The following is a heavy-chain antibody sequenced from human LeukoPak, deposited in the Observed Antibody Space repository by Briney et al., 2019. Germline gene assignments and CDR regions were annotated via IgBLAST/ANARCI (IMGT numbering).Heavy chain of an antibody. Sequence: PVGSLRLSCAASGFTFTNYAMSWVRHAPGKGREWVSSIIGSGGSTYYADSVKGRFTISRDNSKNTLYLQMNTLRAEDTAVYYCAKVKTTVITPIGYWGQGTLVTVSS. CDR3: AKVKTTVITPIGY. J-gene: IGHJ4*02. CDR1: GFTFTNYA. CDR2: IIGSGGST. D-gene: IGHD4-23*01. V-gene: IGHV3-23*01.